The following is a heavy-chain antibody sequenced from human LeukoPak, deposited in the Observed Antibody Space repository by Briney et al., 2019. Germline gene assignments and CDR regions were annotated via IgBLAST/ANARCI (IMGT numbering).Heavy chain of an antibody. CDR3: ARGGLEYDTLDY. CDR2: IWYDGSNK. D-gene: IGHD3-22*01. V-gene: IGHV3-33*01. J-gene: IGHJ4*02. CDR1: GFTFSSYG. Sequence: PGGSLRLSCAASGFTFSSYGMHWVRQAPGKGLEWVAVIWYDGSNKYYADSVKGRFTISRDNSKNTLYLQMNSLRAEDTAVYYCARGGLEYDTLDYWGQGTLVTVSS.